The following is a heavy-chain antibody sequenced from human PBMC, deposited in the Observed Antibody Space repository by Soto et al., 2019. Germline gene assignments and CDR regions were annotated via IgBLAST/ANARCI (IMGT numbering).Heavy chain of an antibody. D-gene: IGHD2-21*02. CDR3: AKGGADYAECES. V-gene: IGHV3-7*01. CDR2: IHQEAGEG. J-gene: IGHJ5*02. CDR1: GFTFSNYW. Sequence: EVQLVESGGGLVQPGGSLTLSCAASGFTFSNYWMSWVRQAPGKGLEWVANIHQEAGEGYYVDSVKGRFTISRDNTKNSLYLLMNSLRAEDTAVYFCAKGGADYAECESWGQGTLVTVSS.